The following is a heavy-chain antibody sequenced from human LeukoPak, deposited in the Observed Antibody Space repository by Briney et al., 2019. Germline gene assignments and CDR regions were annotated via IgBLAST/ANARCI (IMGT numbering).Heavy chain of an antibody. CDR1: GFTFSSDS. D-gene: IGHD3-10*02. V-gene: IGHV3-23*01. Sequence: PGGSLRLSCAASGFTFSSDSTSWVRQAPGKGLEWVSAISGRSGSTYYADSVKGRFTISRDNSKNTLYLQMNSLRAEDTAVYYCAELGITMIGGVWGKGTTVTISS. J-gene: IGHJ6*04. CDR3: AELGITMIGGV. CDR2: ISGRSGST.